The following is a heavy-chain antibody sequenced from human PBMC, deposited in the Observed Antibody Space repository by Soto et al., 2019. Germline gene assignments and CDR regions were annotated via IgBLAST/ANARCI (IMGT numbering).Heavy chain of an antibody. CDR2: IYYSGST. CDR3: ARAARGQLPYYGMDV. D-gene: IGHD2-2*01. J-gene: IGHJ6*02. CDR1: GGSISSGDYY. Sequence: QVQLQESGPGLVKPSQTLSLTCTVSGGSISSGDYYWSWIRQPPGKGLEWIGYIYYSGSTYYNPSLKSRGTISVDTSTNQFSLKLSSVTAADTAVYYCARAARGQLPYYGMDVWGQGTTGTVSS. V-gene: IGHV4-30-4*01.